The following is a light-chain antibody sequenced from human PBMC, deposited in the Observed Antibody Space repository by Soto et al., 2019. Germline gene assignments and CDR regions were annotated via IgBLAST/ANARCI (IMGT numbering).Light chain of an antibody. CDR3: PQRSNWPPGYT. V-gene: IGKV3-11*01. CDR1: QSVSSY. CDR2: DAS. Sequence: EIVLTQSPATLSLSPGERATLSCRASQSVSSYLAWYQQKPGQAPRLLIYDASNRATGIPARFSGSGSGTDFTLTLSSLEPEDFAVYYCPQRSNWPPGYTFGQGTKLEIK. J-gene: IGKJ2*01.